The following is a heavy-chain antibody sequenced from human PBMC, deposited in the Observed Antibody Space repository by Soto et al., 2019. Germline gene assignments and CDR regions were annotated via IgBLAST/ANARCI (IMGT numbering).Heavy chain of an antibody. V-gene: IGHV4-59*01. CDR3: ARVEASEFGDSNPKLLHL. CDR2: IDYSGRT. Sequence: VQLQESGPGLVKPSETLSLTCTVSGGSISSYYWSWIRQPPGKGLEWIGYIDYSGRTNYNPSLKSRVTIAVDTSKHQFSLKLGSVTAADTAVYYCARVEASEFGDSNPKLLHLWGRGTLVTVSS. J-gene: IGHJ2*01. CDR1: GGSISSYY. D-gene: IGHD4-17*01.